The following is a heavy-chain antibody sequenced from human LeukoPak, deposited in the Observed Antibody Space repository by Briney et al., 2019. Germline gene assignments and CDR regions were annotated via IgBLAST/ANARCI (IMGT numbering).Heavy chain of an antibody. CDR3: AKRSSTSSGYFDF. Sequence: GGSLRLSCVASGFAFNNYWMTWVRQAPGKGLECVASVNEDESEKYYVDSVKGRFTISRDNAKNSVFLQMNSLRAEDTAIYYCAKRSSTSSGYFDFWGRGTLVTVSS. J-gene: IGHJ4*02. V-gene: IGHV3-7*03. CDR1: GFAFNNYW. CDR2: VNEDESEK. D-gene: IGHD3-22*01.